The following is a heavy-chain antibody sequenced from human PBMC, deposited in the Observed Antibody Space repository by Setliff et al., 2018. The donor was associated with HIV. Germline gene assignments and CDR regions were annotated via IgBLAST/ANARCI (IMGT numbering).Heavy chain of an antibody. V-gene: IGHV4-4*08. D-gene: IGHD6-13*01. Sequence: LSLTCTVSGGSISNYYWSWIRQPPGKGLEWIGYIYTTGSTNYNPSLKSRVTISVDTSKNQLSLRLSPVTATDTAVYYCARARDSSGWYAWFDPWGQGTLVTVSS. CDR3: ARARDSSGWYAWFDP. CDR1: GGSISNYY. J-gene: IGHJ5*02. CDR2: IYTTGST.